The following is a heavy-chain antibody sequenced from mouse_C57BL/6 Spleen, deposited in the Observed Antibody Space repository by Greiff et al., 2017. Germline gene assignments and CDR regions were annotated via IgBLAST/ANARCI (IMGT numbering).Heavy chain of an antibody. J-gene: IGHJ1*03. D-gene: IGHD1-1*01. V-gene: IGHV3-8*01. CDR3: ARSDYYGSSYRWYFDV. Sequence: EVKLMESGPGLAKPSQTLSLTCSVTGYSITSDYWNWIRKFPGHKLEYMGYISYSGSTSSNPSLKSRIPITRDTSKHQYYLQLNSVTTEDTATYYCARSDYYGSSYRWYFDVWGTGTTVTVSS. CDR2: ISYSGST. CDR1: GYSITSDY.